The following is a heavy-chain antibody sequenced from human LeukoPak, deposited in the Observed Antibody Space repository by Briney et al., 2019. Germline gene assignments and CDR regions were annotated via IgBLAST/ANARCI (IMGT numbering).Heavy chain of an antibody. Sequence: SQTLSLTCTVSGGSISSGGYYWSWIRQPPGKGLEWIGYIYHSGSTYYNPSLKSRVTISVDRSKNQFSLQLNSVTPEDTAVYYCARGPARRYPYSSGWYMDGDARGLTWFDYWGQGTLVTVSS. CDR3: ARGPARRYPYSSGWYMDGDARGLTWFDY. J-gene: IGHJ4*02. V-gene: IGHV4-30-2*01. CDR1: GGSISSGGYY. CDR2: IYHSGST. D-gene: IGHD6-19*01.